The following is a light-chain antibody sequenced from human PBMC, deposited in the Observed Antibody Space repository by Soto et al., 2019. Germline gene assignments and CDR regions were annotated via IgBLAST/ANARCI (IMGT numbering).Light chain of an antibody. J-gene: IGKJ5*01. V-gene: IGKV3-15*01. CDR2: GAS. Sequence: EIEMKKSPATLSVSPRERATLXCMASQSVSSNLAWYQQKPGQAPRLLIYGASTRATGIPARFSGSGSGTEFTLTISSLQSEDFAVYYCQQFYNWPRRTFGQGTRLEIK. CDR3: QQFYNWPRRT. CDR1: QSVSSN.